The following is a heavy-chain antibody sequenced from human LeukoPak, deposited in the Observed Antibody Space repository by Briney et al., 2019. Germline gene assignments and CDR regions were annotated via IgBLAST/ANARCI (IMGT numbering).Heavy chain of an antibody. D-gene: IGHD5/OR15-5a*01. CDR1: GFSFSTYA. Sequence: PGGSLRLSCAASGFSFSTYARTWVRQAPEKGLQWGSTISTSGRATYYADSVEGRFTISIDNSKNTLYLQMNSLRADDTAVYYCAKARGSSVYEQFDYWGQGTQVTVSP. V-gene: IGHV3-23*01. CDR3: AKARGSSVYEQFDY. CDR2: ISTSGRAT. J-gene: IGHJ4*02.